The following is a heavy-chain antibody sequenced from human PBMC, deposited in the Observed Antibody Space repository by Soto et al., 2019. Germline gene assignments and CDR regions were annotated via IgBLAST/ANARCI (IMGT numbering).Heavy chain of an antibody. D-gene: IGHD2-8*01. CDR1: GFTFTSSA. Sequence: SVKFTCKASGFTFTSSAFQWVRQARGQRLEWIGWIAVGSGYTNYAQRFQDRVTLTRDMSTATTYMELRRLASEDTAIYYCAADATAWQQMVPSDYWGQGTLVTVSS. J-gene: IGHJ4*02. CDR2: IAVGSGYT. CDR3: AADATAWQQMVPSDY. V-gene: IGHV1-58*01.